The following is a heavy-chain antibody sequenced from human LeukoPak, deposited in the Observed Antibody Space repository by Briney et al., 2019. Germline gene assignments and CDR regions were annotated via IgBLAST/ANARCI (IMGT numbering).Heavy chain of an antibody. V-gene: IGHV3-53*01. J-gene: IGHJ3*02. D-gene: IGHD6-19*01. CDR1: GFTVSSNY. CDR3: ARDDPVGGWAFDI. CDR2: IYSGGST. Sequence: GGSLRLSCAASGFTVSSNYMSWVRPAPGKGLEGVSVIYSGGSTYYADSVKGRFTISRDNSKNTLYLQMNSLRAEDTAVYYCARDDPVGGWAFDIWGQGTRVTVSS.